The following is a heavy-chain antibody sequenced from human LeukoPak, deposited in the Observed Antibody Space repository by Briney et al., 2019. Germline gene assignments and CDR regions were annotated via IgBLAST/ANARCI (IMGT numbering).Heavy chain of an antibody. D-gene: IGHD3-22*01. J-gene: IGHJ3*02. V-gene: IGHV4-30-2*01. CDR2: IYHSGST. CDR1: GGSISSGGYS. Sequence: SQTLSLTCAVSGGSISSGGYSWSWIRQPPGKGLEWIGYIYHSGSTYYNPSLKSRVTISVDRSKNQFSLKLSSVTAADTAVYYCARSSGDSSGYYVYAFDIWGQGTMVTVSS. CDR3: ARSSGDSSGYYVYAFDI.